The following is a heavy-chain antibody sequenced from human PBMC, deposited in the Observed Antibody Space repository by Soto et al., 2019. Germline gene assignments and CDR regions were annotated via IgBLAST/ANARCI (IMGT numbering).Heavy chain of an antibody. D-gene: IGHD3-22*01. V-gene: IGHV4-59*08. CDR1: GGSISSYY. CDR2: IYYSGST. Sequence: PSETLSLTCTVSGGSISSYYWSWIRQPPGKGLEWIGYIYYSGSTNYNPSLKSRVTISVDTSKNQFSLKLSSVTAADTAVYYCASMPNYYDSSGYLKYYFDYWGQGTLVTVSS. J-gene: IGHJ4*02. CDR3: ASMPNYYDSSGYLKYYFDY.